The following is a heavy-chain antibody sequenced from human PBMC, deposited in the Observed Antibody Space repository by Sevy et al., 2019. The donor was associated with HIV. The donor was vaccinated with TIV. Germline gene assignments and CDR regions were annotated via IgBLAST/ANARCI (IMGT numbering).Heavy chain of an antibody. J-gene: IGHJ6*02. CDR2: ISGSGRFT. CDR1: GFNFRSYV. D-gene: IGHD2-15*01. V-gene: IGHV3-23*01. Sequence: EGSLRLSCAASGFNFRSYVMSWVRQAPGKGLEWVSGISGSGRFTYYADFVEGRFIISRDNSKNTLSVQMNSLRAEDTAVYYCAKGFCSGATCPRDYYYYGMDVWGQGTTVTVSS. CDR3: AKGFCSGATCPRDYYYYGMDV.